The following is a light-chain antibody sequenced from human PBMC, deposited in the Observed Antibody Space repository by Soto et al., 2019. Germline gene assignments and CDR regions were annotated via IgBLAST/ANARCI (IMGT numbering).Light chain of an antibody. CDR2: DAS. CDR1: QSISSW. V-gene: IGKV1-5*01. J-gene: IGKJ1*01. Sequence: DIQMTQSPSTLSASVGDRVTITCRASQSISSWLAWYQQKPGKAPKLLIYDASSLESGVPSRFSGGGSGTKFTLTIASLQPDDFATYYCQQYETFSGTFGPGTKV. CDR3: QQYETFSGT.